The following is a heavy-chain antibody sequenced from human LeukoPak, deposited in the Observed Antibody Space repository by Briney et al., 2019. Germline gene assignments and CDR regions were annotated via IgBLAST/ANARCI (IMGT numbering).Heavy chain of an antibody. Sequence: PGGSLGLSCAASGFPFSSYAMSWVRQAPGKGLEWVSAISGSGDSTYSADSVKGRFTISRDNSKKTLYLQMNSLRAEDTAVYYCAKGYSWNYGLDYWGQGTLVTVSS. CDR1: GFPFSSYA. J-gene: IGHJ4*02. CDR3: AKGYSWNYGLDY. CDR2: ISGSGDST. D-gene: IGHD1-7*01. V-gene: IGHV3-23*01.